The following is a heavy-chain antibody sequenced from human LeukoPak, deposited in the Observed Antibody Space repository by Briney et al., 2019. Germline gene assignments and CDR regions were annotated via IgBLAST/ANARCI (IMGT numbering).Heavy chain of an antibody. CDR2: IRYDGSNK. V-gene: IGHV3-30*02. J-gene: IGHJ4*02. D-gene: IGHD3-16*02. CDR3: AKDDYVWGSYRSAPPLDY. CDR1: GFTFSSYG. Sequence: GGSLRLSCAASGFTFSSYGMHWVRQAPGKGLEWVAFIRYDGSNKYYADSVKGRFTISRDNSKNTLYLQMNSLRAEDTAVYYCAKDDYVWGSYRSAPPLDYWGQGTLVTVSS.